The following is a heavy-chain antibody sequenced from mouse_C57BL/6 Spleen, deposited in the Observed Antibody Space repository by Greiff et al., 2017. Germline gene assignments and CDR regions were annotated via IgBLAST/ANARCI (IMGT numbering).Heavy chain of an antibody. V-gene: IGHV1-9*01. D-gene: IGHD2-5*01. CDR3: ARKNYSTRGVYYYAMDY. Sequence: VQRVESGAELMKPGASVKLSCKATGYTFTGYWIEWVKQRPGHGLEWIGEILPGSGSTNYNEKFKGKATFTADTSSNTAYMQLSSLTTVDSAIYYCARKNYSTRGVYYYAMDYWGQGTSVTVSS. CDR2: ILPGSGST. J-gene: IGHJ4*01. CDR1: GYTFTGYW.